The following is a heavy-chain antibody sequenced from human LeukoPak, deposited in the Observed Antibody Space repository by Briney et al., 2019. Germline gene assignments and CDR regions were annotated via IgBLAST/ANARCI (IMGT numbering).Heavy chain of an antibody. V-gene: IGHV3-21*01. CDR3: ARDVGFCGGGSCLYYYMDV. CDR2: ISSTSYYI. CDR1: GFTFSTYN. J-gene: IGHJ6*03. D-gene: IGHD2-15*01. Sequence: GGSLRLSCAASGFTFSTYNMNWVRQAPGKGLEWVSSISSTSYYIYYADSVSGRFAISRDNAKNSLDLQMNSLRAEDTAVYYCARDVGFCGGGSCLYYYMDVWGKGTTVTVSS.